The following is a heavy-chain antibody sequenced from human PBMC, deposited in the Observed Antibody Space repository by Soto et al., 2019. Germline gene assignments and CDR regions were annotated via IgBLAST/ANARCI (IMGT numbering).Heavy chain of an antibody. V-gene: IGHV3-21*01. CDR2: ISSNSAYI. CDR1: GFTFRSFT. Sequence: GGSLRLSCAASGFTFRSFTMNWVRQAPGKWLEWVSTISSNSAYIYYTDALRGRFTISRDNAKNSLHLQMNSLRAEDTAVYHCTRDASRDSSARGWFDPWGPGXLVTVSS. CDR3: TRDASRDSSARGWFDP. J-gene: IGHJ5*02. D-gene: IGHD6-13*01.